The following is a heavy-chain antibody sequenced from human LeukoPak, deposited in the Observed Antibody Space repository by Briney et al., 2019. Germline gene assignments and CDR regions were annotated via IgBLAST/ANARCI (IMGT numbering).Heavy chain of an antibody. CDR1: GFTFSSYA. Sequence: GGSLRLSCAASGFTFSSYAMSWVRQAPGKGLEWVSAISGSGGSTYYADSVKGRFTISRDNSKNTLYLQMNSLRAEDTAVYYCAKDRYDFWSTYSSNPFDYWGQGTLVTVSS. J-gene: IGHJ4*02. CDR2: ISGSGGST. V-gene: IGHV3-23*01. CDR3: AKDRYDFWSTYSSNPFDY. D-gene: IGHD3-3*01.